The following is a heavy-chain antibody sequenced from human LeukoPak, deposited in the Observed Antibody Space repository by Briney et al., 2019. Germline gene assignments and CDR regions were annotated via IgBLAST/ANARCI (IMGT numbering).Heavy chain of an antibody. D-gene: IGHD3-16*01. Sequence: PSETLSLTCTVSGGSISSSSYYWGWIRQPPGKGLEWIGSIYYSGSTYYNPSLKSRVTISVDTSKNQFSLKLSSVTAADTAVYYCARDTGPLWGSYDYWGQGTLVTVSS. V-gene: IGHV4-39*07. CDR1: GGSISSSSYY. CDR2: IYYSGST. J-gene: IGHJ4*02. CDR3: ARDTGPLWGSYDY.